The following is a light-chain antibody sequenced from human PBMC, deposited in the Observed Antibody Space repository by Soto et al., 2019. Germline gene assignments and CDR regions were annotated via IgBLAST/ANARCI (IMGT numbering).Light chain of an antibody. J-gene: IGKJ4*01. CDR2: GAS. CDR1: QTVRGN. CDR3: QQYNDWPLT. V-gene: IGKV3-15*01. Sequence: EIVMTQSPATLSVSPGESATLSCRASQTVRGNLAWYQQKPGQAPRLLFYGASTRATSIPARFSGSGSGTDFTLTLSSLQSEDSAVYYCQQYNDWPLTFGGGNTVEIK.